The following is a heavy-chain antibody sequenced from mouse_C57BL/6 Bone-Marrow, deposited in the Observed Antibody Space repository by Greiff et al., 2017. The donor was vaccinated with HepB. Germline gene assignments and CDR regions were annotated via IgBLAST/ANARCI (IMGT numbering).Heavy chain of an antibody. J-gene: IGHJ3*01. V-gene: IGHV1-50*01. Sequence: QVQLKQPGAELVKPGASVKLSCKASGYTFTSYWMQWVKQRPGQGLEWIGEIDPSDSYTNYNQKFKGKATLTVDTSSSTAYMQLSSLTSEDSAVYYCAYDAGFAYWGQGTLVTVSA. CDR2: IDPSDSYT. CDR3: AYDAGFAY. CDR1: GYTFTSYW. D-gene: IGHD2-12*01.